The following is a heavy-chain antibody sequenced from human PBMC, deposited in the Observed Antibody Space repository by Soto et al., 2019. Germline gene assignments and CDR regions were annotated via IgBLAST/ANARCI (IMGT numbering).Heavy chain of an antibody. Sequence: GGSLRLSCAASGFTFDDYAMHWVRQAPGKGLEWVSGISWNSGSIGYADSVKGRFTISRDNAKNSLYLQMNSLRAEDTALYYCAKDLYSGRYYSLWFDPWGQGTLVTVSS. CDR3: AKDLYSGRYYSLWFDP. V-gene: IGHV3-9*01. D-gene: IGHD1-26*01. CDR2: ISWNSGSI. CDR1: GFTFDDYA. J-gene: IGHJ5*02.